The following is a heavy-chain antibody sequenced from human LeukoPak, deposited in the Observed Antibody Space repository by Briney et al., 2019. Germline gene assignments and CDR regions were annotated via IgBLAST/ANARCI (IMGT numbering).Heavy chain of an antibody. D-gene: IGHD2-2*02. CDR3: ARGHPDTLDTFDI. V-gene: IGHV4-59*01. Sequence: SETLSLTCTVSGGSISSAYWNWIRQPPGKGPEWIGYVFHSGSTSHNPSLESRITMSLDTSKNRFSLKLASMTAADAAVYYCARGHPDTLDTFDISGQGTLVIVSS. CDR1: GGSISSAY. CDR2: VFHSGST. J-gene: IGHJ3*02.